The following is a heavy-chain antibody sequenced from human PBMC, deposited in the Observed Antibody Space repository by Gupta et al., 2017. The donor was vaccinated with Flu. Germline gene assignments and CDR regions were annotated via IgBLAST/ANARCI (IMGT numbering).Heavy chain of an antibody. Sequence: QGQLQESGPGLVKPSGTLSLTCTVSGDSIGRYKWWSWVRQAPEQGLEWIGEIHHSGTTNYNPSLQGRVTISVDVPTNQFSLYLRAATAVDTAVYYCAGKDFGSAFWPFFDYWGPGVLVTVSS. CDR2: IHHSGTT. V-gene: IGHV4-4*02. CDR3: AGKDFGSAFWPFFDY. CDR1: GDSIGRYKW. D-gene: IGHD3-3*01. J-gene: IGHJ4*02.